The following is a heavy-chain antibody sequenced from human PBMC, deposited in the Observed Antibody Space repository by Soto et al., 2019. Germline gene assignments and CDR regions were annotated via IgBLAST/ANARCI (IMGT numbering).Heavy chain of an antibody. J-gene: IGHJ4*02. CDR1: GFTFSSYA. CDR3: ATRAPYDYVWGSYPLFDY. D-gene: IGHD3-16*02. V-gene: IGHV3-23*01. Sequence: VGSLRLSCAASGFTFSSYAMSWVRQAPGKGLEWVSAISGSGGSTYYADSVKGRFTISRDNSKNTLYLQMNSLRAEDTAVYYCATRAPYDYVWGSYPLFDYWGQGTLVTVSS. CDR2: ISGSGGST.